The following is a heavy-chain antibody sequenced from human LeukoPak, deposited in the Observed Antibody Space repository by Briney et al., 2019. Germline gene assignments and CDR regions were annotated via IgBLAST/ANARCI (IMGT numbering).Heavy chain of an antibody. CDR2: VDPEDGET. Sequence: ASVKVPCKASGYTFTDYYMHWVQQAPGKGLEWMGLVDPEDGETIYAEKFQGRVTITADTSTDTAYMELSSLRSEDTAVYYCATDLRRRYFDRQYQGYWGQGTLVTVSS. D-gene: IGHD3-9*01. V-gene: IGHV1-69-2*01. CDR1: GYTFTDYY. CDR3: ATDLRRRYFDRQYQGY. J-gene: IGHJ1*01.